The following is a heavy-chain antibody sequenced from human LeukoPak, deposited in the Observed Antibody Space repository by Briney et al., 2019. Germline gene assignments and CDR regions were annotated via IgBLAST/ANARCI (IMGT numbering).Heavy chain of an antibody. CDR3: ARVIRNWNCAYFDY. CDR2: INHSGST. Sequence: SETLSLTCAVYGGSFSGYYWSWIRQPPGKGLEWIGEINHSGSTNYNPSLKSRVTISVDTSKNQFSLKLSSVTAADTAVYYCARVIRNWNCAYFDYWGQGTLVTVSS. V-gene: IGHV4-34*01. J-gene: IGHJ4*02. CDR1: GGSFSGYY. D-gene: IGHD1-7*01.